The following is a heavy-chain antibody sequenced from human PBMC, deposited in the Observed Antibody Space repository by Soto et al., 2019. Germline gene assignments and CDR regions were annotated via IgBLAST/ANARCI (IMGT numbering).Heavy chain of an antibody. Sequence: ASVKVSCKASGYTFTGYYMHWVRQAPGQGLEWMGWINPNSGGTNYAQKFQGWVTMTRDTSISTAYMELSRLRSDDTAVYYCATLGGYCSGGSCSDDAFDIWGQGTMVTVSS. V-gene: IGHV1-2*04. CDR2: INPNSGGT. D-gene: IGHD2-15*01. CDR1: GYTFTGYY. J-gene: IGHJ3*02. CDR3: ATLGGYCSGGSCSDDAFDI.